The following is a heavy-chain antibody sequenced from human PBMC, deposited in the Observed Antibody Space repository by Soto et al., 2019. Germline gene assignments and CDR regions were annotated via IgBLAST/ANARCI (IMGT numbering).Heavy chain of an antibody. CDR1: GGTFSSYT. Sequence: QVQLVQSGAEVKKPGSSVKVSCKASGGTFSSYTISWVRQAPGQGLEWMGRIIPILGIANYAQKFQGRVTITADKSTSTAYMELSSLRAEDTAVYYCAREYSGYYIWGSYGYWGQGTLVTVSS. CDR3: AREYSGYYIWGSYGY. V-gene: IGHV1-69*08. CDR2: IIPILGIA. J-gene: IGHJ4*02. D-gene: IGHD3-16*01.